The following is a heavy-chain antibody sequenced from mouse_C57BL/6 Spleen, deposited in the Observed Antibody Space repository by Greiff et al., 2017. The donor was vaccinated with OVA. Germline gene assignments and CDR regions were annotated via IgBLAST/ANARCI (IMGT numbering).Heavy chain of an antibody. CDR1: GYTFTDYN. CDR2: INPNNGGT. V-gene: IGHV1-22*01. CDR3: ASSNYDGDY. J-gene: IGHJ4*01. Sequence: VHVKQSGPELVKPGASVKMSCKASGYTFTDYNMHWVKQSHGKSLEWIGYINPNNGGTSYNQKFKGKATLTVNKSSSTAYMELRSLTSEDSAVYYCASSNYDGDYWGQGTSVTVSS. D-gene: IGHD2-5*01.